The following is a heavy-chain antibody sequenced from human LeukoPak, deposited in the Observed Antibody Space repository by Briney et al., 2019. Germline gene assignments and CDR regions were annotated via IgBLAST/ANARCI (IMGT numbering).Heavy chain of an antibody. J-gene: IGHJ3*02. CDR3: ASRNQYCGGDCFWAFDI. V-gene: IGHV3-21*01. D-gene: IGHD2-21*02. CDR2: ISSSGSYI. Sequence: AGSLRLSCGASGFTFSRYSMNWVRQAPGKGLEWVSSISSSGSYIYYADSVKGRFTISRDNAKNSLYLQMNSLRAEDTAVYYCASRNQYCGGDCFWAFDIWGQGTMVTVSS. CDR1: GFTFSRYS.